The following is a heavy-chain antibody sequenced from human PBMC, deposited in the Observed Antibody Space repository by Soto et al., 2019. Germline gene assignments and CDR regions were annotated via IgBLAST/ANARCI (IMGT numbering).Heavy chain of an antibody. CDR1: GGSISSSSYY. CDR2: IYYSGST. J-gene: IGHJ4*02. CDR3: ARGVAGIDY. V-gene: IGHV4-39*01. D-gene: IGHD6-19*01. Sequence: QLQLQESGPGLVKPSETLSLTCTVSGGSISSSSYYWGWIRQPPGKGLEWNASIYYSGSTSYNPSLKSRVTISVDTSKNQFSRNLSSVTAADTAVYYCARGVAGIDYWGQGTLVTVYS.